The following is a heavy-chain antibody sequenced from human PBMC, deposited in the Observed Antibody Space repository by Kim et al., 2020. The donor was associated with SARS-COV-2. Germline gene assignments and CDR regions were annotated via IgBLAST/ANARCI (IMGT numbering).Heavy chain of an antibody. J-gene: IGHJ5*02. V-gene: IGHV4-4*07. Sequence: STNYNPSLQGRVTMSVDTSKNQFSLKLSSVTAADTAVYYCARELLHNWFDPWGQGTLVTVSS. D-gene: IGHD2-15*01. CDR3: ARELLHNWFDP. CDR2: ST.